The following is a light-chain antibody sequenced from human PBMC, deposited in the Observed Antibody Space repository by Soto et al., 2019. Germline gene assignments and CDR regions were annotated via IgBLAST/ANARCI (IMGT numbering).Light chain of an antibody. CDR2: DAS. CDR3: QQRSSWPPYT. V-gene: IGKV3-11*01. Sequence: EIVLTQSPATLSLSPGERATLSCRASQSISSFLAWYQQKPVQTPRLLIYDASNRVTGIPTRFSGSGSGTDFTLTISNVEPEYFAVYYCQQRSSWPPYTFGQGTKLEI. J-gene: IGKJ2*01. CDR1: QSISSF.